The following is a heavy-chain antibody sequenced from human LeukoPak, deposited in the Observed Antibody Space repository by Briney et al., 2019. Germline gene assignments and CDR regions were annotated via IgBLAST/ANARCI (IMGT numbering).Heavy chain of an antibody. D-gene: IGHD2-2*01. CDR2: IIPIFGTA. J-gene: IGHJ4*02. CDR3: ARDVGYCSSTSCYGYSNFPFDY. CDR1: GGTFSSYA. Sequence: ASVKVSCXASGGTFSSYAISWVRQAPGQGLEWMGGIIPIFGTANYAQKFQGRVTITADESTSTAYMELSSLRSEDTAVYYCARDVGYCSSTSCYGYSNFPFDYWGQGTLVTVSS. V-gene: IGHV1-69*13.